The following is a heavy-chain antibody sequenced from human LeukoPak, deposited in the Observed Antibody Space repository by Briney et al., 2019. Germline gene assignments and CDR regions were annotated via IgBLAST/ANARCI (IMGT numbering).Heavy chain of an antibody. Sequence: GGSLRLSCAASGFTFSSYSMNWVHPAPWKGLEWVSSISSSSSYIYYVDSVKGRFTISRNNAKSSLYLQMNSLRAEDMAVYYCARDGSGSSLFDYWGQGTLVTVSS. CDR1: GFTFSSYS. CDR2: ISSSSSYI. D-gene: IGHD3-10*01. V-gene: IGHV3-21*01. J-gene: IGHJ4*02. CDR3: ARDGSGSSLFDY.